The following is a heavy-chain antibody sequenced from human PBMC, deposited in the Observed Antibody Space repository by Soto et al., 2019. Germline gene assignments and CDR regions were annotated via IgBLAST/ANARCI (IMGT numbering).Heavy chain of an antibody. J-gene: IGHJ5*02. V-gene: IGHV1-24*01. CDR1: GYTLPELS. Sequence: ASVKVSCKVSGYTLPELSMHWVRPAPGKGREWMGGFDPEDGETIYAQKFQGRVTMTEDTSTDTAYMELSSLRSEDTAVYYCATRYYHTYDCWSGPHKVFGPWGQGTLVTVSS. CDR2: FDPEDGET. D-gene: IGHD3-3*01. CDR3: ATRYYHTYDCWSGPHKVFGP.